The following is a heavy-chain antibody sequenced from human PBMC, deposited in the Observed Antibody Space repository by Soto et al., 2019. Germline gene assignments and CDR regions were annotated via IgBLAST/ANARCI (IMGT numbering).Heavy chain of an antibody. J-gene: IGHJ6*02. V-gene: IGHV3-30*18. Sequence: QVQLVEAGGGVVQPGRSLRLSCAASGFTFSSYGMHWVSQAPGKGLEWAAVISYDGSNKYYADSVKGRFTISRDNSKTTLYLQMNSLRAADTAVYYCAKSPGEQQLFYNYGMYVWGQGTTVTVSS. CDR2: ISYDGSNK. CDR3: AKSPGEQQLFYNYGMYV. D-gene: IGHD6-13*01. CDR1: GFTFSSYG.